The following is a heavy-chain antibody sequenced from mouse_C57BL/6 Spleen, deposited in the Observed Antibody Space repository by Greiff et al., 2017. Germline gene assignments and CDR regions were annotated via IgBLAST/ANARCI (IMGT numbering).Heavy chain of an antibody. D-gene: IGHD1-1*01. CDR1: GFTFSDAW. Sequence: EVMLVESGGGLVQPGGSMKLSCAASGFTFSDAWMDWVRQSPEKGLEWVAEIRNKANNHATYYAESVKGRFTISRDDSKSSVYLPMNSLRAEDTGIYYCTREVYYGSTGPYFDVWGTGTTVTVSS. J-gene: IGHJ1*03. V-gene: IGHV6-6*01. CDR2: IRNKANNHAT. CDR3: TREVYYGSTGPYFDV.